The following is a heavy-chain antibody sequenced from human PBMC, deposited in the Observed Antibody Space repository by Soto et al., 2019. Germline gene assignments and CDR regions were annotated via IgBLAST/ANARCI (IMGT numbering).Heavy chain of an antibody. V-gene: IGHV3-73*01. CDR3: TSHATRPLALYFDI. CDR2: IRSKAASYAT. Sequence: EVQLVESGGGLVQPGGSLKLSCEASGFTFSDSGMHWVRKASGKGLEWVGRIRSKAASYATTHAASVQGRFTISRDDLKNTSYLQMNSLTSEDTAVYYCTSHATRPLALYFDIWGRHTLITVSS. CDR1: GFTFSDSG. J-gene: IGHJ2*01.